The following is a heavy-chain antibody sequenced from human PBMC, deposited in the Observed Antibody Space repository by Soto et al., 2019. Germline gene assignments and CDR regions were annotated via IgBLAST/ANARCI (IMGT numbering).Heavy chain of an antibody. V-gene: IGHV2-5*02. CDR2: IYWDDDK. Sequence: SGPTLGKATHTLTLPCTFSGFSLITNRVPALWTXHPPAKALXXLALIYWDDDKRYSPSLKSRLTITKDTSKNQVVLTMTNMDPVDTATYYCAHSPTYYYDSSGYAPFVAFDIWGQGTMVTVSS. CDR3: AHSPTYYYDSSGYAPFVAFDI. D-gene: IGHD3-22*01. CDR1: GFSLITNRVP. J-gene: IGHJ3*02.